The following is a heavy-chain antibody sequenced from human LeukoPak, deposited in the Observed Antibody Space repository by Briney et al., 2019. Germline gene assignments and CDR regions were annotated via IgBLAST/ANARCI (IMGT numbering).Heavy chain of an antibody. CDR3: ARSFGFGENLDY. CDR2: ISGSGGSA. CDR1: GFTFSSYG. Sequence: GGSLRLSCAASGFTFSSYGMHWVRQAPGKGLEWVSAISGSGGSAYYADSVQGRFIVSRDNSKNTLYLQMNSLRAEDTAVYYCARSFGFGENLDYWGQGALVTVSS. V-gene: IGHV3-23*01. D-gene: IGHD3-10*01. J-gene: IGHJ4*02.